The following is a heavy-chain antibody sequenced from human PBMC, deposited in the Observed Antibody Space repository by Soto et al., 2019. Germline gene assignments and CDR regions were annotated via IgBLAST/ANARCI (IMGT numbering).Heavy chain of an antibody. CDR1: GDSVSSGAYY. V-gene: IGHV4-61*08. D-gene: IGHD6-19*01. Sequence: PSETLSLTFTVSGDSVSSGAYYWRWIRQPPGKGLEWIGYIYSSGSANYNPSLKSRVTISRDTSKNQISLKVASVTAADTAGYYCARGFSSVSMDAWGQGTTVTVSS. J-gene: IGHJ6*02. CDR2: IYSSGSA. CDR3: ARGFSSVSMDA.